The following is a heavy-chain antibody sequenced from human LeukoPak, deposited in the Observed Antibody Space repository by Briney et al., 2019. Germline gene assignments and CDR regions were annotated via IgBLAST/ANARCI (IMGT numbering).Heavy chain of an antibody. J-gene: IGHJ4*02. V-gene: IGHV1-18*01. CDR3: ARVDGSPDY. Sequence: EWMGWISAYNGNTNYAQKLQGRVTMTTDTSTSTAYMELRSLRSDDTAVYYCARVDGSPDYWGQGTLVTVSS. D-gene: IGHD2-15*01. CDR2: ISAYNGNT.